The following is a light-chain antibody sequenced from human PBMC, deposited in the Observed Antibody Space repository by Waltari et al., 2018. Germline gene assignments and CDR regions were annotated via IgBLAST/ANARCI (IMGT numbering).Light chain of an antibody. Sequence: DIQMTQSPSSLSASLRDSVTITCRASRSIGTYSNWYQQKPGKAPKLLIYTASSLQSGVPSRFSGSGSGTDFTLTISNLQPEDFAAYYCQHSFSAPYTFGQGTKLEI. CDR3: QHSFSAPYT. CDR1: RSIGTY. V-gene: IGKV1-39*01. J-gene: IGKJ2*01. CDR2: TAS.